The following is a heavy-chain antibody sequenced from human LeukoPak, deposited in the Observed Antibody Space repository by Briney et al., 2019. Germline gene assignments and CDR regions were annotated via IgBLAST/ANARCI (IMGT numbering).Heavy chain of an antibody. Sequence: KPGGSLRLSCAASGFTFSSYGMHWVRQAPGKGLEWVSRIINDGSSTTYADSVRGRFTISRDNSKNTVYLQMNSLRVEDTAVYYCAKGFYDSGPWGQGTLVTVSS. V-gene: IGHV3-NL1*01. CDR1: GFTFSSYG. CDR3: AKGFYDSGP. J-gene: IGHJ5*02. D-gene: IGHD3-22*01. CDR2: IINDGSST.